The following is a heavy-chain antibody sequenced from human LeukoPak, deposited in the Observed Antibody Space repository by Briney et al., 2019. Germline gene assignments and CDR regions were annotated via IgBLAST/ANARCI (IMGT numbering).Heavy chain of an antibody. D-gene: IGHD6-19*01. J-gene: IGHJ6*03. CDR1: GGPISSYY. V-gene: IGHV4-59*01. CDR2: IYYSGSP. CDR3: ARGSVEQWLVRILYYYYYMDV. Sequence: PSETLSLTCTVSGGPISSYYWSWIPQPPGKGLEWIGYIYYSGSPNYNPSLKSRVTISVDTSKNQFSLRLSSVTAADTAVYYCARGSVEQWLVRILYYYYYMDVWGKGTTVTISS.